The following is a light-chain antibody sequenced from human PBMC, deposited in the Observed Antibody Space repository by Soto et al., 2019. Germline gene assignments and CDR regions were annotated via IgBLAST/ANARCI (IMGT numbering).Light chain of an antibody. Sequence: QSVLTQPPSVSGAPGQRVTISCTGSSSNIGAGYDVNWYQQLPGTAPKLLIYDNNNRPSGVPDRFSASKSGTSASLAITGLQAEDEAEYHCQSYDSSLSAHVVFGGGTKVTVL. CDR3: QSYDSSLSAHVV. CDR2: DNN. V-gene: IGLV1-40*01. J-gene: IGLJ2*01. CDR1: SSNIGAGYD.